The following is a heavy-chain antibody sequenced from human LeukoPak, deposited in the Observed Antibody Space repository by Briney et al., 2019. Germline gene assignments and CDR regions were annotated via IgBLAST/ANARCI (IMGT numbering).Heavy chain of an antibody. CDR3: ARVQSYYYPMEV. CDR1: GYTFTTHY. CDR2: INHSGGST. Sequence: ASVTVSCKASGYTFTTHYIHWVRPAPGQGLEWMGVINHSGGSTSSPQKFQGRVTMTRDMSTSTVYMELRSLRSDDTAVYYCARVQSYYYPMEVWGKGNTVSVSS. V-gene: IGHV1-46*01. J-gene: IGHJ6*03.